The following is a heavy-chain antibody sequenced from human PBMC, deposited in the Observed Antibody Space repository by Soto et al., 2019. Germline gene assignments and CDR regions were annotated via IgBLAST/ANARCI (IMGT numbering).Heavy chain of an antibody. Sequence: QVQLVQSGAEVKRPGASVKVSCKASGYFFTTYDLTWVRQAPGQGLEWMGWLSTSNGHTNYAQNLQGRVTLTTDTSTSTAYMELRSLRSDDTAVYYCARDNLRPTGRSFDYWGQGTLVTVSS. CDR3: ARDNLRPTGRSFDY. CDR1: GYFFTTYD. CDR2: LSTSNGHT. D-gene: IGHD2-8*02. J-gene: IGHJ4*02. V-gene: IGHV1-18*01.